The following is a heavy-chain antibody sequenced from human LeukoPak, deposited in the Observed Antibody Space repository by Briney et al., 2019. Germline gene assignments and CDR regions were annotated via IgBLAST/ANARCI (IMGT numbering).Heavy chain of an antibody. J-gene: IGHJ4*01. CDR2: ISGSGGST. V-gene: IGHV3-23*01. D-gene: IGHD2-15*01. CDR3: ARPSRLAATVPLMAFDY. CDR1: GFTFSSYA. Sequence: GGSLRLSCAASGFTFSSYAMSWVRQAPGKGLEWVSAISGSGGSTYYADSVKGRFTISRDNSKNTLYPQMNSLRAEDTAVYYCARPSRLAATVPLMAFDYWGQGTLVTVSS.